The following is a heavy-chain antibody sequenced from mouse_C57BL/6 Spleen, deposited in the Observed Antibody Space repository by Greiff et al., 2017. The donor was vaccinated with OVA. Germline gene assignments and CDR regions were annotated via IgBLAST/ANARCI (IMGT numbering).Heavy chain of an antibody. CDR3: AIYYGRAWFAY. D-gene: IGHD1-1*01. J-gene: IGHJ3*01. Sequence: QVQLQQPGAELVKPGASVKMPCKASGYTFTSYWITWVKQRPGQGLEWIGDLSPGSGSTNSNEKFKSKSTLTVDTSSSTAYMQLSSLTSEDSAVYYCAIYYGRAWFAYWGQGTLVTVSA. V-gene: IGHV1-55*01. CDR1: GYTFTSYW. CDR2: LSPGSGST.